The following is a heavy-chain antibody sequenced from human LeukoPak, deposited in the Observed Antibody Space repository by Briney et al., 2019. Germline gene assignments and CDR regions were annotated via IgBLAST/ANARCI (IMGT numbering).Heavy chain of an antibody. D-gene: IGHD2-2*01. CDR1: GGSLSGYY. CDR2: INHSGST. V-gene: IGHV4-34*01. Sequence: SETLSLTCAVYGGSLSGYYWSWIRQPPGKGLEWIGEINHSGSTNYNPSLKSRVTISVDTSKNQFSLKLSSVTAADTAVYYCARLGGAVVPAAVYGMDVWGQGTTVTVSS. J-gene: IGHJ6*02. CDR3: ARLGGAVVPAAVYGMDV.